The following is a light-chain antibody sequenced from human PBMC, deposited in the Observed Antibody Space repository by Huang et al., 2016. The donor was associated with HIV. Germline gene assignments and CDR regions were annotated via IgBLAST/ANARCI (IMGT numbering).Light chain of an antibody. J-gene: IGKJ1*01. Sequence: DIQMTQSPSSLSASVGDRVTITCRASEGIVNSLAWYQQKRGKATQLLLYGASRLESGVPSRFSGSRSGMDYTLTISDLQPEDSATYYCQQYYSTPPWTFGQGTKVEI. V-gene: IGKV1-NL1*01. CDR2: GAS. CDR3: QQYYSTPPWT. CDR1: EGIVNS.